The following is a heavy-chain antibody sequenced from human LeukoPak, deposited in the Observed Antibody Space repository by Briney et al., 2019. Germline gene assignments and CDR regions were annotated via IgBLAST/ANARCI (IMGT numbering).Heavy chain of an antibody. CDR2: IYSGGST. CDR3: ARTVNYYGSGSYYKGLGYYYYMDV. Sequence: PGGSLRLSCAASGFTVSSNYMSWVRQAPGKGLEWVSVIYSGGSTYYADSVKGRSTISRDNSKNTLYLQMGSLRAEDMAVYYCARTVNYYGSGSYYKGLGYYYYMDVWGKGTTVTISS. J-gene: IGHJ6*03. V-gene: IGHV3-66*01. D-gene: IGHD3-10*01. CDR1: GFTVSSNY.